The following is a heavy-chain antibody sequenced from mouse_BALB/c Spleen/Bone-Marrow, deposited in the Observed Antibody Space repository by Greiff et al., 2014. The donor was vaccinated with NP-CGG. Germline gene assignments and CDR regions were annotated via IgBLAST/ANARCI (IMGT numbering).Heavy chain of an antibody. V-gene: IGHV5-4*02. D-gene: IGHD2-10*02. CDR2: ISDGGGYT. Sequence: DVMLVESGGGLVKPGGSLKLSCAASGFTFSDYYMYWVRQTPEKWLEWVATISDGGGYTYYPDSVWGRFTISRDSAKNNLYLQMSSLKSEDTAMYYCARSGERYGAMDYWGQGTSVTVFS. J-gene: IGHJ4*01. CDR3: ARSGERYGAMDY. CDR1: GFTFSDYY.